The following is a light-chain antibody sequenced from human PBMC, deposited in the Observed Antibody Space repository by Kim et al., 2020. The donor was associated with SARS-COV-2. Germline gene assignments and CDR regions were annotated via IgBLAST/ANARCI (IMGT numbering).Light chain of an antibody. V-gene: IGKV1-39*01. Sequence: DIQMTQSPSSLAASVGDRVTITCRASQSISTYLNWYQQKPGKAPKLLIFAASSLQSGVPSRFSGSGSGTDFTLTISSLQPEDFATYYCQQSHTTRLLTFGGGTKVDIK. J-gene: IGKJ4*01. CDR1: QSISTY. CDR3: QQSHTTRLLT. CDR2: AAS.